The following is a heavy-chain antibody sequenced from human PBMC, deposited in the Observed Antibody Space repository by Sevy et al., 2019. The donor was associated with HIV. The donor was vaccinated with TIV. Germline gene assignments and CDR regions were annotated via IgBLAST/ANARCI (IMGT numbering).Heavy chain of an antibody. V-gene: IGHV3-30-3*01. CDR2: ISYDGSNK. D-gene: IGHD3-9*01. J-gene: IGHJ5*02. CDR1: GFTFSSYA. Sequence: GGSLRLSCAASGFTFSSYAMHWVRQAPGKGLEWVAVISYDGSNKYYADSVKGRFTISRENSKNTLYLQMNSLRAEDTAVYYCARDGGLRYFDWLFDLGWFDPWGQGTLVTVSS. CDR3: ARDGGLRYFDWLFDLGWFDP.